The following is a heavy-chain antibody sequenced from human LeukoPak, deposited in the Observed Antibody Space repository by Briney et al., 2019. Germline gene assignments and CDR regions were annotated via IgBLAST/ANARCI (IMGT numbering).Heavy chain of an antibody. D-gene: IGHD3-10*01. V-gene: IGHV3-21*01. CDR2: ISSSSSYI. CDR3: ACQGDYYGSGSLRRGLFDI. J-gene: IGHJ3*02. Sequence: GGSLRLSCAASGFTFSSYSMNWVRQAPGKGLEWVSSISSSSSYIYYADSVKGRFTISRDNAKNSLYLQMNSLRAEDTAVYYYACQGDYYGSGSLRRGLFDIWGQGTMVTVSS. CDR1: GFTFSSYS.